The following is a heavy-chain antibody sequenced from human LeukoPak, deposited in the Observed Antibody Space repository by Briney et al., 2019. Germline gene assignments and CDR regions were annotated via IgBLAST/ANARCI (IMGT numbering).Heavy chain of an antibody. Sequence: SSETLSLTCTVSGGSISSYYWSWIRQPPGKGLEWVGHIYYTGSTNYNPSLKSRVTILKDMSKNQFSLRLSSVTAADTAVYYCARTNDFWTGYYEKWGQGTLVTVSS. D-gene: IGHD3/OR15-3a*01. V-gene: IGHV4-59*08. CDR1: GGSISSYY. CDR3: ARTNDFWTGYYEK. CDR2: IYYTGST. J-gene: IGHJ4*02.